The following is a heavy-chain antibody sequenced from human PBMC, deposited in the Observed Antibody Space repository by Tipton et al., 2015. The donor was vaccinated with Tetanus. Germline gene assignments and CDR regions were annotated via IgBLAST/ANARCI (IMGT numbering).Heavy chain of an antibody. CDR1: GFSFSNYK. Sequence: SLRLSCEVSGFSFSNYKMNWVRQGPGRGLEWVSSISSTSRYINYADSVKGRFTVSRDNAKNSVYLQMSSLRDDDTAIYYCARDRRSYIASAGYGMDVWGQGTPVTASS. CDR2: ISSTSRYI. CDR3: ARDRRSYIASAGYGMDV. J-gene: IGHJ6*02. V-gene: IGHV3-21*04. D-gene: IGHD6-13*01.